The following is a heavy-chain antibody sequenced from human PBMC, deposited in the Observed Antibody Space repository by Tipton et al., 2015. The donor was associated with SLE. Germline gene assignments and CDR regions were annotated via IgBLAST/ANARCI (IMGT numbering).Heavy chain of an antibody. D-gene: IGHD6-19*01. CDR2: IDHDGSGT. Sequence: SLRLSCEASGFTFNNYWMHWFRQVPGKGLEWVSRIDHDGSGTSYADSVEDRFTISRDNTKKTLYLQMNSLRADDTAVYYCARAVADWGWLVVYWGRGTQVTVSS. CDR1: GFTFNNYW. V-gene: IGHV3-74*01. CDR3: ARAVADWGWLVVY. J-gene: IGHJ4*02.